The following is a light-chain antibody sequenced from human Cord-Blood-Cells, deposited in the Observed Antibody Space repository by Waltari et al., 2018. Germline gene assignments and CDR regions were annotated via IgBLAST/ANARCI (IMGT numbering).Light chain of an antibody. CDR1: QRVSSSY. J-gene: IGKJ1*01. V-gene: IGKV3-20*01. CDR2: GAS. CDR3: QQYGSSPWT. Sequence: EIVLTQSPGTLSLSPGERATLSCRASQRVSSSYLAWYQEKPGQAPRLLNYGASSRATGIPDRFSGSGSGTEFTLTISRLEPEDFAVYYCQQYGSSPWTFGQGTKVEIK.